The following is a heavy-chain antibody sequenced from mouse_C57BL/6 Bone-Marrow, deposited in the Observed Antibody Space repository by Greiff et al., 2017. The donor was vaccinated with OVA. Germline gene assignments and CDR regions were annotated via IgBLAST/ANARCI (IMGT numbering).Heavy chain of an antibody. CDR2: IWWDDDK. V-gene: IGHV8-8*01. CDR3: ARYSHYYGSSYGYFDV. D-gene: IGHD1-1*01. CDR1: GFSLSTFGMG. Sequence: QVTLKESGPGILQPSQTLSLTCSFSGFSLSTFGMGVGWIRQPSGQGLEWLAHIWWDDDKYYNPALKSRLTISKDTSKNQVFLKIANVDTADTATYYCARYSHYYGSSYGYFDVWGTGTTVTVSS. J-gene: IGHJ1*03.